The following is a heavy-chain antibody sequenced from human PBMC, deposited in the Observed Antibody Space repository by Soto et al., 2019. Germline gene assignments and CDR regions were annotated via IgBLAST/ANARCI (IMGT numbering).Heavy chain of an antibody. V-gene: IGHV4-59*12. CDR1: NGSISGFY. Sequence: PSETLSLTCSVSNGSISGFYWTWIRQPPGKILEWIGYIHYSGRTDYNPSLTSRATMSVDTSKSQFSLNLKSITAADTAVYYCVRVGVGIGNHFDSWGRGTLVTVSS. CDR3: VRVGVGIGNHFDS. D-gene: IGHD1-26*01. CDR2: IHYSGRT. J-gene: IGHJ4*02.